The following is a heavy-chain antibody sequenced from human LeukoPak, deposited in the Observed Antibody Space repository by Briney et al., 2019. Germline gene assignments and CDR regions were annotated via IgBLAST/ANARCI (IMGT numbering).Heavy chain of an antibody. CDR3: SPGFAFDV. D-gene: IGHD2-15*01. CDR1: GFTFSNYW. V-gene: IGHV3-74*01. CDR2: ISTDGGRT. J-gene: IGHJ3*01. Sequence: GGSLRLSCAASGFTFSNYWMHWIRQVPGKGLVWVSHISTDGGRTNYADSVKGRFTTSRDNTKNTVYLQMSSLRAEDTAVYYCSPGFAFDVWGQGTMVTVSS.